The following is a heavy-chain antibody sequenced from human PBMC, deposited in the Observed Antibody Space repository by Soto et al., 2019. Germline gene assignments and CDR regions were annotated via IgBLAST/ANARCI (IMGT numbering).Heavy chain of an antibody. V-gene: IGHV4-34*01. J-gene: IGHJ4*02. CDR1: GGSFSGYY. D-gene: IGHD5-18*01. CDR3: AVPGYSYGGYFDY. Sequence: PSETLSLTCAVYGGSFSGYYWSWIRQPPGKGLEWIGEINHSGSTNYSPSLKSRVTISVDTSKNQFSLKLSSVTAADTAVYYCAVPGYSYGGYFDYRGQGTLVTVSS. CDR2: INHSGST.